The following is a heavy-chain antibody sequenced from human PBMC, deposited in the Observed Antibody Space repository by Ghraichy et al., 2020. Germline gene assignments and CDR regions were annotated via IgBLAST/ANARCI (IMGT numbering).Heavy chain of an antibody. CDR2: INTDGSST. Sequence: GESLNISCAASGFTFSSYWMHWVRQAPGKGLVWVSRINTDGSSTNFADSVGGRFTISRDNAKNTVYLQMNSLRDEDTAVYYCVRAYTGAYTPLDYWGQGTLVTVSS. CDR1: GFTFSSYW. J-gene: IGHJ1*01. V-gene: IGHV3-74*01. CDR3: VRAYTGAYTPLDY. D-gene: IGHD1-26*01.